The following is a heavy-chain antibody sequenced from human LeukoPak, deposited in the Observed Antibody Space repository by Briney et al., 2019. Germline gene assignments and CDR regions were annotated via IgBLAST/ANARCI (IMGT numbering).Heavy chain of an antibody. D-gene: IGHD5-18*01. Sequence: GGSLRLSCAASGFTFSSYAMHWVRQAPGKGLEWVAFIRYDGSYKYYADSVEGRFTISRDNSKNTLYLQMNSLRAEDTAVFYCARNLMDTVMVTYYYYMDVWGKGTTVTISS. J-gene: IGHJ6*03. CDR1: GFTFSSYA. V-gene: IGHV3-30*04. CDR3: ARNLMDTVMVTYYYYMDV. CDR2: IRYDGSYK.